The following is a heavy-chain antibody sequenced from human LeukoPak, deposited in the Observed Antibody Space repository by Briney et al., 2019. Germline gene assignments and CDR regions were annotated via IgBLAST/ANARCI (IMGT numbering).Heavy chain of an antibody. CDR2: IIPIFGTA. J-gene: IGHJ5*02. CDR3: ASSGAYYGSGSYQNWFDP. D-gene: IGHD3-10*01. V-gene: IGHV1-69*01. Sequence: SVKVSCKASGGTFSSYAISWVRQAPGQGLEWMGGIIPIFGTANYAQKFQGRVTITADESTSTAYMELSSLRSEDTAVYYCASSGAYYGSGSYQNWFDPWGQGTLVTVSS. CDR1: GGTFSSYA.